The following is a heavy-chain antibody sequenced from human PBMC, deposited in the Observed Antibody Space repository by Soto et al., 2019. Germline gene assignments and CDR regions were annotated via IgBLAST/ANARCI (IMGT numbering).Heavy chain of an antibody. Sequence: PGGSLRLSCAASVFMFGAYTMNWVRQAPGKGLEWLSSISDDSSYIDYADSLRGRFTVSRDNARNSLYLQIDSLGVEDTAVYYCATPYYFNHWGPGTLVTVSS. CDR3: ATPYYFNH. J-gene: IGHJ1*01. CDR2: ISDDSSYI. CDR1: VFMFGAYT. D-gene: IGHD3-16*01. V-gene: IGHV3-21*06.